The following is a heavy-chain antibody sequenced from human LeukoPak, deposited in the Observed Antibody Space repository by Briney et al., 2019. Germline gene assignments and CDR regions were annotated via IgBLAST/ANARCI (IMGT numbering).Heavy chain of an antibody. CDR3: AGRYSYGYVGY. J-gene: IGHJ4*02. D-gene: IGHD5-18*01. Sequence: SETLSLTCTVSGGSISSYYWSWIRQPPGKRLEWIGYIYYTGSTNFNPSLKSRVTMSVDTSKNQFSLKLTSVTAADTAVYYCAGRYSYGYVGYWGQGTLVTVSS. CDR2: IYYTGST. V-gene: IGHV4-59*01. CDR1: GGSISSYY.